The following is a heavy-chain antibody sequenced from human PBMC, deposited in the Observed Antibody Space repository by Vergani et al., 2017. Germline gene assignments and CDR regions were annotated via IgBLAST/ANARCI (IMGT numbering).Heavy chain of an antibody. V-gene: IGHV1-69*13. CDR3: ARDHTDYYDSSGYYPYY. CDR2: IIPIFATA. Sequence: QVQLVQSGAEVKKPGSSVNVSCKASGGTFSSCGISWVRQAPGQGLEWMGRIIPIFATANYAQKFQGRVTITADESTSTAYMELSSLRSEDTAVYYCARDHTDYYDSSGYYPYYWGQGTLVTVSS. CDR1: GGTFSSCG. J-gene: IGHJ4*02. D-gene: IGHD3-22*01.